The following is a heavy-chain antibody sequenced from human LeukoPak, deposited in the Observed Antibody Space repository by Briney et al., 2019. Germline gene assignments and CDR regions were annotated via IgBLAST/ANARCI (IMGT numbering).Heavy chain of an antibody. D-gene: IGHD2-2*02. CDR3: AGNCSSTSCDSRNWFDP. CDR2: INHSGST. Sequence: SETLSLTCAVYGGSFSGYYWSWIRQPPGKGLELIGEINHSGSTNYNPSLKSRVTISVDTSKNQFSLKLSSVTAADTAVYYCAGNCSSTSCDSRNWFDPWGQGTLVTVSS. V-gene: IGHV4-34*01. J-gene: IGHJ5*02. CDR1: GGSFSGYY.